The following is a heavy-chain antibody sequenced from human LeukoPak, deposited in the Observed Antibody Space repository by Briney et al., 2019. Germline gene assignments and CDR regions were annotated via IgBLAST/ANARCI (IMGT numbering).Heavy chain of an antibody. D-gene: IGHD6-13*01. J-gene: IGHJ5*02. Sequence: GGSLRLSCAASGFTFSTYSMNWVRQAPGKGLEWVSSISSSSTYIYYADSVKGRFTISRDNAKNSLYLQMNSLRAEDTAVCYCASLAAAGDGWIDPWGQGTMVTVSS. V-gene: IGHV3-21*01. CDR2: ISSSSTYI. CDR1: GFTFSTYS. CDR3: ASLAAAGDGWIDP.